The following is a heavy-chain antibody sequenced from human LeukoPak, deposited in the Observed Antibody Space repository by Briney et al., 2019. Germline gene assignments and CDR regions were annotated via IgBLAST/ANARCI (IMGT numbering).Heavy chain of an antibody. CDR1: GGSISSYY. J-gene: IGHJ6*02. Sequence: SETLSLTCTVSGGSISSYYRSWIRQPPGKGLEWVGYIYYSGSTNYNPSLKSRVTISVDTSKVQFSRKLSSVTAADTAVYYCASLGSSWHNYGMDVWGQGTTVIVSS. V-gene: IGHV4-59*01. CDR2: IYYSGST. D-gene: IGHD6-13*01. CDR3: ASLGSSWHNYGMDV.